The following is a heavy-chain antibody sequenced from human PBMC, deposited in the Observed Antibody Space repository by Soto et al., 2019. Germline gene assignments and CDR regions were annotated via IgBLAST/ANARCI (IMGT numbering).Heavy chain of an antibody. J-gene: IGHJ4*02. CDR2: ISSRSSNI. Sequence: ETLSLTCTVSGGSISSSSYYWGWVRQAPGKGLEWVSIISSRSSNIYYADSVKGRFTISRDNAKDSLYLQMNSLRAEDTAVYYCARVHHDYGDYYFDFWGQGPLVTVYS. CDR1: GGSISSSSYY. D-gene: IGHD4-17*01. CDR3: ARVHHDYGDYYFDF. V-gene: IGHV3-21*01.